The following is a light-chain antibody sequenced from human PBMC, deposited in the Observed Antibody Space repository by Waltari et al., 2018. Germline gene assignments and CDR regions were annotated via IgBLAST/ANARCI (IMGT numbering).Light chain of an antibody. CDR2: DVS. V-gene: IGLV2-14*03. CDR3: SSYSRSSTFYV. Sequence: QSALTQPASVSGSPGQSITISCTGTTSDVGGYNYVSWYQQHPGKAPKLMIYDVSKRPSGFSDRFSGPKSGNTASLTSSGLQTEDEADYYCSSYSRSSTFYVFGTGTKVTVL. J-gene: IGLJ1*01. CDR1: TSDVGGYNY.